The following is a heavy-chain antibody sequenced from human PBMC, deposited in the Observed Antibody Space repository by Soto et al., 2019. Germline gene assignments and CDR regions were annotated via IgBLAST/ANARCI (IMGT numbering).Heavy chain of an antibody. Sequence: QLQLQESGPGLVKPSETLSLTCTVSGGSISSSSYYWGWIRQPPGKGLEWIGSIYYSGSTYYNPSRRNRVTISVDTSKNRCHLRRSSVTAADTAVYYCAWGLVSSSYYYCYVDVWGKGTTVTVSS. CDR2: IYYSGST. J-gene: IGHJ6*03. V-gene: IGHV4-39*01. CDR3: AWGLVSSSYYYCYVDV. D-gene: IGHD6-6*01. CDR1: GGSISSSSYY.